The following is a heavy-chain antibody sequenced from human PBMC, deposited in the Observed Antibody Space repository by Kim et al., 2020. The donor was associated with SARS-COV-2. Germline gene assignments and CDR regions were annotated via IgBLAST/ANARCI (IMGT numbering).Heavy chain of an antibody. J-gene: IGHJ4*02. D-gene: IGHD5-12*01. CDR2: INPTNGNT. Sequence: ASVKVSCKASGFTFTDNYMHWVRQAPGQGLEWMGLINPTNGNTWYAQKFQGRITMTGATSTNTSDLEINSLKSDDSALYYCTRMASSGSFEYWGQGTLVTVAS. V-gene: IGHV1-46*03. CDR3: TRMASSGSFEY. CDR1: GFTFTDNY.